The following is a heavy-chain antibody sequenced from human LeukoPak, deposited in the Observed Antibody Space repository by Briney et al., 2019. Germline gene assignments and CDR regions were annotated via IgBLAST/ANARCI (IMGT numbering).Heavy chain of an antibody. Sequence: TSETLSLTCTVSGGSISSYYWSWIRQPPGKGLEWIGYIYYSGSTYYNPSLKSRVTISVDTSKNQFSLKLSSVTAADTAVYYCARGLVRANWFDPWGQGTLVTVSS. J-gene: IGHJ5*02. CDR1: GGSISSYY. CDR3: ARGLVRANWFDP. D-gene: IGHD3-9*01. CDR2: IYYSGST. V-gene: IGHV4-59*12.